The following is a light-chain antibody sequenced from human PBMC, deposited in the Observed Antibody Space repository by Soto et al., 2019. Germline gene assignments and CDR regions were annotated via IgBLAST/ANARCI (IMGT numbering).Light chain of an antibody. CDR2: GAS. V-gene: IGKV3-20*01. CDR1: KIFISSY. Sequence: ESVFTQSLGTMSLSPGETTTLSCRAHKIFISSYVAWYKQKPVQFPRSRFYGASSIAIGITDRFSGSGSVIDFALTISRLDPEDFAVDYCQQYGSSPWTFGEGTKVVIK. CDR3: QQYGSSPWT. J-gene: IGKJ1*01.